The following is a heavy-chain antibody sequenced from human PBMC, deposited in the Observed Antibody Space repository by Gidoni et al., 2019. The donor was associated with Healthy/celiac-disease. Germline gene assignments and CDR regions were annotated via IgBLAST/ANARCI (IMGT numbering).Heavy chain of an antibody. CDR3: AKLYSYGH. D-gene: IGHD5-18*01. CDR1: GFTFSSYG. J-gene: IGHJ4*02. CDR2: ISYDGSNK. V-gene: IGHV3-30*18. Sequence: QVQLVESGGGVVQPGRSLRLSCAASGFTFSSYGMHWVRQAPGKGLEWVAVISYDGSNKYYADSVKGRFTISRDNSKNTLYLQMNSLRAEDTAVYYCAKLYSYGHWGQGTLVTVSS.